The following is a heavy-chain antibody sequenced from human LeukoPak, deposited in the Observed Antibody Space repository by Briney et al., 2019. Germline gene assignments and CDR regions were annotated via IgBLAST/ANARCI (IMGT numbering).Heavy chain of an antibody. CDR2: IYHSGST. CDR3: ARDISGITGFDY. Sequence: SETLSLTCTVSGGSVSSGGYYWSWIRQPPGKGLEWIGYIYHSGSTYYNPSLKSRVTISVDRSKNQFSLKLSSVTAADTAVYYCARDISGITGFDYWGQGTLVTVSS. CDR1: GGSVSSGGYY. J-gene: IGHJ4*02. V-gene: IGHV4-30-2*01. D-gene: IGHD3-16*01.